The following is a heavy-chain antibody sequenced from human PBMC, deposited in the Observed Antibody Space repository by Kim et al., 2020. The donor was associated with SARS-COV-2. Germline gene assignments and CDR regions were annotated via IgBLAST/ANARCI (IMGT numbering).Heavy chain of an antibody. J-gene: IGHJ4*02. CDR3: ARDRPRVVVTGAFDF. CDR2: ISSSGNTI. D-gene: IGHD2-15*01. V-gene: IGHV3-11*01. Sequence: GSLRLSCAAPGFTLSDYYMSWIRQAPGKGLEWVSYISSSGNTIYYADSVKGRFTISRDNTKNSVYLQMNSLRAEDTAMYYCARDRPRVVVTGAFDFWGQGTLVTVSS. CDR1: GFTLSDYY.